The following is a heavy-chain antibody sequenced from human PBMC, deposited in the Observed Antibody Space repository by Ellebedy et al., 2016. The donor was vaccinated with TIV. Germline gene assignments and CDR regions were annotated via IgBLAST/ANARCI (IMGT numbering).Heavy chain of an antibody. CDR3: ARSARVPVN. CDR2: ISVTGDDV. Sequence: GESLKISCAAPGFTFTDYYMSWIRQAPGQGLEFLSYISVTGDDVAYIDSVKGRFTISRDNARDSLYLQMSSLRVEDTAIYYCARSARVPVNWGQGTLVTVSS. CDR1: GFTFTDYY. J-gene: IGHJ4*02. V-gene: IGHV3-11*04.